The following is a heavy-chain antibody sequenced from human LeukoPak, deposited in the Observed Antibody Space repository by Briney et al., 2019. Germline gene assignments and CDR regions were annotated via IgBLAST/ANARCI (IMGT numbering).Heavy chain of an antibody. CDR1: GFTFSSYS. CDR3: ASYGVFGVVTTYYMDV. V-gene: IGHV3-21*01. D-gene: IGHD3-3*01. CDR2: ISSSSSYI. J-gene: IGHJ6*03. Sequence: GGSLRLSCAASGFTFSSYSMNWVRQAPGKGLEWVSSISSSSSYIYYADSVKGRFTISRDNAKNSLYLQMNSLRAEDTAVYYCASYGVFGVVTTYYMDVWGKGTTVTVSS.